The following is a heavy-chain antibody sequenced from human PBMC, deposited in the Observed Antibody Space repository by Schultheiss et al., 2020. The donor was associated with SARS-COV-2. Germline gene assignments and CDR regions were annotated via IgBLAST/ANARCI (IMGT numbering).Heavy chain of an antibody. CDR2: MNPNSGNT. CDR1: GYTFTGYY. V-gene: IGHV1-8*02. J-gene: IGHJ5*02. CDR3: ARDWVTTVPTGWFDP. Sequence: ASVKVSCKASGYTFTGYYMHWVRQAPGQGLEWMGWMNPNSGNTGYAQKFQGRVTMTRNTSISTAYMELSSLRSEDTAVYYCARDWVTTVPTGWFDPWGQGTLVTVSS. D-gene: IGHD4-17*01.